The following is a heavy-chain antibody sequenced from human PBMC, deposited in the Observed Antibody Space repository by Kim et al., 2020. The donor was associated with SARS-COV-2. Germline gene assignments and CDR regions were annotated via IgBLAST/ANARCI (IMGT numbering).Heavy chain of an antibody. J-gene: IGHJ5*02. V-gene: IGHV4-39*07. Sequence: YNPALKSRVTISVDTSKNQFSLKLSSVTAADTAVYYCARDCPLPRNWFDPWGQGTLVTVSS. CDR3: ARDCPLPRNWFDP.